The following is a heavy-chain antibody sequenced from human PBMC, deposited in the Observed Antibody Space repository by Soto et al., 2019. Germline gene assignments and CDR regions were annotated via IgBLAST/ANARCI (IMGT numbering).Heavy chain of an antibody. CDR1: GFSFSDAC. V-gene: IGHV3-15*07. CDR2: ITWTYHNGSV. J-gene: IGHJ4*02. D-gene: IGHD7-27*01. CDR3: TRGGPLGNYFDY. Sequence: EVQLVESGGGLAKPGGSLRLSCAASGFSFSDACMNWVRQAPGKGLEWVGRITWTYHNGSVDYAAPVKGKFSISSDDSKSTLYLQWDSVTSEDTAVYYCTRGGPLGNYFDYWGEGTLVTVSS.